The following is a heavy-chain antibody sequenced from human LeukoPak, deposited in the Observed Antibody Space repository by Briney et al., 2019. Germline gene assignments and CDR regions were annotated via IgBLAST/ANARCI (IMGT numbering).Heavy chain of an antibody. V-gene: IGHV3-33*01. D-gene: IGHD2-2*01. Sequence: GGSLRLSCAASGFTFSSYGMHWVRQAPGKGLEWVAVIWYDGSNKYYADSVKGRFTISRDNSKNTLYLQMNSLRAEDTAVYYCARDSERYCSSTSCYGWFDPWGQGTLVTVPS. CDR2: IWYDGSNK. J-gene: IGHJ5*02. CDR3: ARDSERYCSSTSCYGWFDP. CDR1: GFTFSSYG.